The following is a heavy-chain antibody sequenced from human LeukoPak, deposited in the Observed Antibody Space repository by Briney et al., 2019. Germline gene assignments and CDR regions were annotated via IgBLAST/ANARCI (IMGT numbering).Heavy chain of an antibody. Sequence: GGSLRLSCAASGFTFSSYAMSWVRQAPGKGLEWVSAISGSGGSTYYADSVKGRFTISRDNSKNTLYLQMNSLRAEDTAVYYCARGYSSSWYVDYYYYMDVWGKGTTVTISS. V-gene: IGHV3-23*01. CDR2: ISGSGGST. CDR3: ARGYSSSWYVDYYYYMDV. CDR1: GFTFSSYA. D-gene: IGHD6-13*01. J-gene: IGHJ6*03.